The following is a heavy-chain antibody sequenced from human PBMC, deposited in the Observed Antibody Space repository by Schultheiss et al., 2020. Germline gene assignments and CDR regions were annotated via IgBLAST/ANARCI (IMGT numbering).Heavy chain of an antibody. Sequence: SETLSLTCAVSGGSISSSNWWSWVRQPPGKGLEWIGEINHSGSTNYNPSLKSRVTISVDTSKNQFSLKLSSVTAADTAVYYCARRVTTSYYYYYGMDVWGQGTTVTVSS. J-gene: IGHJ6*02. V-gene: IGHV4-4*02. CDR2: INHSGST. D-gene: IGHD4-17*01. CDR1: GGSISSSNW. CDR3: ARRVTTSYYYYYGMDV.